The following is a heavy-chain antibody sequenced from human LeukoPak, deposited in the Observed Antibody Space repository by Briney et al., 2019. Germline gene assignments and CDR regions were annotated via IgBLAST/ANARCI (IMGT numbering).Heavy chain of an antibody. CDR3: ARDNYYYYMDV. J-gene: IGHJ6*03. Sequence: GGSLRLSCAASGFTFDDYGMSWVRQAPGKGLEWVSSINWNGGSTGYADSVKGRFTISRDNAKNTLYLQMNSLRAEDTAVYYCARDNYYYYMDVWGKGTTVTISS. CDR2: INWNGGST. V-gene: IGHV3-20*04. CDR1: GFTFDDYG.